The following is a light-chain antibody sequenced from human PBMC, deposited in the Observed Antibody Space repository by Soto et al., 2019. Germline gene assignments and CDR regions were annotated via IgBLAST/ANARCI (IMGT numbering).Light chain of an antibody. J-gene: IGKJ2*01. CDR2: RVS. V-gene: IGKV1-5*03. CDR1: QNINSW. CDR3: QHYNDYSYT. Sequence: DIQMTQSPFTLSAVVGARVTITCRASQNINSWLAWYQQKAGKAPKLLISRVSTLEDGVPSRFSGSGSGTEFTLTISSLQPDDSATYYCQHYNDYSYTFGPGTNLEIK.